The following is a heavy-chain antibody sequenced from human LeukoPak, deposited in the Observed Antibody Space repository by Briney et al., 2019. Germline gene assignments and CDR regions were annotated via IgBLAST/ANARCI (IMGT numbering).Heavy chain of an antibody. Sequence: GASVKVSCKASGGTFSSYAISWVRQAPGQGLEWMGRIIPILGIANYAQKFQGRVTITADKSTSTAYMELSSLRSEDTAVYYCARVPVGSSWYDYWGQGTLVTVSS. V-gene: IGHV1-69*04. J-gene: IGHJ4*02. CDR3: ARVPVGSSWYDY. CDR2: IIPILGIA. CDR1: GGTFSSYA. D-gene: IGHD6-13*01.